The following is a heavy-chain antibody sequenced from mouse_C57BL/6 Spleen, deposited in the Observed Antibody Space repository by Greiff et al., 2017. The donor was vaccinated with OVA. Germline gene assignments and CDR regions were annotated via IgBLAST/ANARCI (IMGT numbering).Heavy chain of an antibody. CDR1: GYSITSGYY. D-gene: IGHD1-1*01. V-gene: IGHV3-6*01. J-gene: IGHJ1*03. CDR3: ARGENYYGWYFDV. CDR2: ISYDGSN. Sequence: EVQRVESGPGLVKPSQSLSLTCSVTGYSITSGYYWNWIRQFPGNKLEWMGYISYDGSNNYNPSLKNRISITRDTSKNQFFLKLNSVTTEDTATYYCARGENYYGWYFDVWGTGTTVTVSS.